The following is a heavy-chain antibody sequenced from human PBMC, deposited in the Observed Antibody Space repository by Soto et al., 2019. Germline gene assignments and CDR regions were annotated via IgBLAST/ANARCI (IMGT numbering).Heavy chain of an antibody. CDR3: GREGDYSDNNGYPLFDY. Sequence: QVQLQESGPGLLKPSETLSLTCTVSGASMRNYYWSWIRQPAGKGLEWIGRIFGSGETYYNPSLKSRIILSVDLSKSQFSLELTSVTAADTAVYFCGREGDYSDNNGYPLFDYWGQGTLVTVSP. D-gene: IGHD3-22*01. CDR2: IFGSGET. V-gene: IGHV4-4*07. J-gene: IGHJ4*02. CDR1: GASMRNYY.